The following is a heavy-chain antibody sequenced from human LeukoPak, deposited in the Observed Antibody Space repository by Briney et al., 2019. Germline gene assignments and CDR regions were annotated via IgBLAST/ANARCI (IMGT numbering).Heavy chain of an antibody. CDR2: IYPGDSDT. D-gene: IGHD3-9*01. V-gene: IGHV5-51*01. CDR3: ARQADYNILTGYFKGHLDY. J-gene: IGHJ4*02. Sequence: GESLKISCEGSGYSSNTYWIAWVSQMPGKGLEWMGIIYPGDSDTRYSPSFQGQVTISADESISPAYLQWSSLKASETAMYYCARQADYNILTGYFKGHLDYWGQGTLVTVSS. CDR1: GYSSNTYW.